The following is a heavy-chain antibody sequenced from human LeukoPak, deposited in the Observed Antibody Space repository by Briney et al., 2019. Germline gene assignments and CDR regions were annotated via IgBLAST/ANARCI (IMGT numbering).Heavy chain of an antibody. CDR3: ARGVAMVRGVSYYFDY. J-gene: IGHJ4*02. D-gene: IGHD3-10*01. CDR2: ISAYNGNT. CDR1: GYTFTSYG. Sequence: ASVKVSCKASGYTFTSYGISWVRQAPGQGLEWRGWISAYNGNTNYAQKLQGRVTMTTDTSTSTDYMELRSLRSDDTAVYYCARGVAMVRGVSYYFDYWGQGTLVTVSS. V-gene: IGHV1-18*01.